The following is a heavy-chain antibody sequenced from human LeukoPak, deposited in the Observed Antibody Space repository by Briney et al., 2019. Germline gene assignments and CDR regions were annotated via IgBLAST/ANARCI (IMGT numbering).Heavy chain of an antibody. V-gene: IGHV3-48*03. Sequence: GGSLRLSCAASGFTFSSYEMNWVRQAPGKGLEWVSYISSSGSTIYYADSVKGRFPISRDNAKKSLYLQMNSLRAEDTAVYYCARISGAAAQHFDYWGQGTLVTVSS. CDR1: GFTFSSYE. CDR3: ARISGAAAQHFDY. CDR2: ISSSGSTI. D-gene: IGHD6-13*01. J-gene: IGHJ4*02.